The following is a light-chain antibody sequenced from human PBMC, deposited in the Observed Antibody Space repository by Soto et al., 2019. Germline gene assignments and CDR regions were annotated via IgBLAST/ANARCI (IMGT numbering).Light chain of an antibody. Sequence: DIQMTQSPSTLSASVGDRVTITCRASQSISSWLAWYQQKPGKAPKLLIYKASSLESGVPSRFSGSGSGTEFTLTISSLQPDDFATYYCQQYNRWVTFGQGTKVEIK. CDR2: KAS. J-gene: IGKJ1*01. CDR1: QSISSW. CDR3: QQYNRWVT. V-gene: IGKV1-5*03.